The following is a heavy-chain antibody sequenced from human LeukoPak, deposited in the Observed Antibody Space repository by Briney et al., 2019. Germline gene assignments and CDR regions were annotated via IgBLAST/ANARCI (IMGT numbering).Heavy chain of an antibody. CDR3: SNTIAYYIPLTGSYAAGAFDV. D-gene: IGHD3-9*01. CDR2: IRGCSGHT. J-gene: IGHJ3*01. V-gene: IGHV3-23*01. Sequence: GGSLRLSCAASGLTFSSYAMNWVRQAPGEGLEWVSTIRGCSGHTYYGDSVKGRFTVSRDNYKNTLYLQLNNLRAEVTAVYYCSNTIAYYIPLTGSYAAGAFDVWGQGTMVAVSS. CDR1: GLTFSSYA.